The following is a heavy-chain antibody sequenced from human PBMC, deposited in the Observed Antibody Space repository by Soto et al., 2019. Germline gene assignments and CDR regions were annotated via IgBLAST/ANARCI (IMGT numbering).Heavy chain of an antibody. J-gene: IGHJ4*02. D-gene: IGHD3-10*01. Sequence: GGSLRLSCAASGVTFTSYAMTWVRQVPGEGLQWVSSISKSGDSTYYADSVKGRFTTSRDNSKNTLYLQMNSLRAEDTAIYYCAKGSFGFDYWGQGTLVTVYS. CDR2: ISKSGDST. CDR1: GVTFTSYA. CDR3: AKGSFGFDY. V-gene: IGHV3-23*01.